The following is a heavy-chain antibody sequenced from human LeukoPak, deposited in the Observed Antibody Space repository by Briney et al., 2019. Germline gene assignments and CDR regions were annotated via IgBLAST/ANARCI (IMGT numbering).Heavy chain of an antibody. CDR2: IYTSGST. CDR1: GGSISSGSYY. V-gene: IGHV4-61*02. Sequence: PSETLSLTCTVSGGSISSGSYYWSWIRQPAGKGLEWIGRIYTSGSTYYNPSLKSRVTISVDTSKNQFSLKLSSVTAADTAVYYCARGPYDRRYFDYWGQGTLVTVSS. D-gene: IGHD3-22*01. J-gene: IGHJ4*02. CDR3: ARGPYDRRYFDY.